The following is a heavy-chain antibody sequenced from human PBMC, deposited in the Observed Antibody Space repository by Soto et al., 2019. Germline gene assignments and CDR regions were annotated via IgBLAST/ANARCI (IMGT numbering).Heavy chain of an antibody. V-gene: IGHV1-18*01. CDR2: ISGYNGNT. Sequence: QVQLVQSGTEVKKPGASVTVSCKASGYTFSSYGISWVRQAPGQGLEWMGWISGYNGNTKYAQKLQGIVTMTTETSTSTAYVELRSLRSDDTAVYYCARGSRLFGVVIFQHSDMEVWGQGTTVTVSS. D-gene: IGHD3-3*01. CDR1: GYTFSSYG. J-gene: IGHJ6*02. CDR3: ARGSRLFGVVIFQHSDMEV.